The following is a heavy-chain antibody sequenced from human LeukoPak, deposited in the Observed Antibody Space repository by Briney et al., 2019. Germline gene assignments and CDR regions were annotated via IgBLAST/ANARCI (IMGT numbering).Heavy chain of an antibody. CDR1: GFTFSSYA. CDR3: AKGGSRDYYDSSGYQYGYYFDY. V-gene: IGHV3-23*01. J-gene: IGHJ4*02. CDR2: ISGSGGST. D-gene: IGHD3-22*01. Sequence: GALRLSCAASGFTFSSYAMSWVRPAPGKGLEWVSAISGSGGSTYYADSVKGRVTISRDNSKNTLDLQMNSLRAEDTAVYYCAKGGSRDYYDSSGYQYGYYFDYWGQGTLVTVSS.